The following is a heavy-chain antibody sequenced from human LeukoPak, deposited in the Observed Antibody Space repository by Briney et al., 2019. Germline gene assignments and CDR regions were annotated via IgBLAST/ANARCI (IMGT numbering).Heavy chain of an antibody. CDR3: ARGGWGWFDP. V-gene: IGHV4-59*01. Sequence: SEALSLTCTVSGGSISSYYWSWIRQPPGKGLEWIGYIYYSGTTNYNPSLKSRVTISVDTSKNQFSLKLRSVTAADTAVYYCARGGWGWFDPWGQGTLVTVSS. J-gene: IGHJ5*02. D-gene: IGHD3-16*01. CDR2: IYYSGTT. CDR1: GGSISSYY.